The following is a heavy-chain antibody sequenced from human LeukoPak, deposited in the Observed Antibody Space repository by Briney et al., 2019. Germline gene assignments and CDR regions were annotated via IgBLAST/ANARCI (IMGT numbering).Heavy chain of an antibody. CDR2: IYTSGST. J-gene: IGHJ6*03. CDR3: ARSAAYYYSYSTDD. D-gene: IGHD6-25*01. Sequence: SETLSLTCTVSGGSISGYYWSWIRQSAGKGLEWIGRIYTSGSTNYNPSLKSRVTISIDTSKNQFSLKVSSVIAADTAVYYCARSAAYYYSYSTDDWGNGTTVTVSS. V-gene: IGHV4-4*07. CDR1: GGSISGYY.